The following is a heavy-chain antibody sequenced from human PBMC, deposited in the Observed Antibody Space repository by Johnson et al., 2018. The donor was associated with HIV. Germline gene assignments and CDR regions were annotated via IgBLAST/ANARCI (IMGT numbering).Heavy chain of an antibody. CDR1: KFTFSNYA. CDR3: ARGSVTMITVGAFDI. J-gene: IGHJ3*02. V-gene: IGHV3-30-3*01. CDR2: ISSDGSNK. Sequence: QVQLVESGGGVVQPGRSLRLSCAASKFTFSNYAIHWVRQAPGKGLEWVALISSDGSNKYYADSVKGRFTISRDNSKNTLYLQMNSLRAEDTAVFYCARGSVTMITVGAFDIWGQGTVVTVSS. D-gene: IGHD3-16*01.